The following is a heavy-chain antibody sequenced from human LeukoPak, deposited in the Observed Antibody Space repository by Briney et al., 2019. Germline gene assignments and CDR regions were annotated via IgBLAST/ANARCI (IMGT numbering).Heavy chain of an antibody. Sequence: GGSLRLSCAASGFPFTVYPTHWVRQAPGKGLEWVSVSSSDETYKFYADSVRGRFTISRDSGRKSVYLQMNSLTTDDTAFYFCAKELDTMFFDYWGQGALVTVSS. CDR1: GFPFTVYP. D-gene: IGHD3-10*02. CDR3: AKELDTMFFDY. V-gene: IGHV3-30-3*02. J-gene: IGHJ4*02. CDR2: SSSDETYK.